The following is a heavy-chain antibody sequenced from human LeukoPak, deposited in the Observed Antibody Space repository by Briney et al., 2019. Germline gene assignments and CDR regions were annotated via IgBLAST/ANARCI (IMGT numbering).Heavy chain of an antibody. Sequence: GASVKVSCKAPGGTFSSYAISWVRQAPGQGLEWMGRINPNSGGTNYAQKFQGRVTMTRDTSISTAYMELSRLRSDDTAVYYCARGDSSGYYYFDYWGQGTLVTVSS. CDR2: INPNSGGT. V-gene: IGHV1-2*06. CDR1: GGTFSSYA. D-gene: IGHD3-22*01. J-gene: IGHJ4*02. CDR3: ARGDSSGYYYFDY.